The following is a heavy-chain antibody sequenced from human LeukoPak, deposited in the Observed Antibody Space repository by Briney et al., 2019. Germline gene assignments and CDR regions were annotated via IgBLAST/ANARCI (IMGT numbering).Heavy chain of an antibody. Sequence: PSQTLFLTCTVSGDSIRSGGYYWTWIRQHPEKGLEWIGYIFNSGSTYYNPSLKGRVTISEDTSKNQFSLNLTSVTAADTAVYYCARDRGRVRGYYYAMDVWGQGTTVTVSS. CDR2: IFNSGST. V-gene: IGHV4-31*03. CDR3: ARDRGRVRGYYYAMDV. J-gene: IGHJ6*02. CDR1: GDSIRSGGYY. D-gene: IGHD2-2*01.